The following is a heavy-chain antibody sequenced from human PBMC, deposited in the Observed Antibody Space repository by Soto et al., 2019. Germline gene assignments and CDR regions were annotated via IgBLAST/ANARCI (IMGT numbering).Heavy chain of an antibody. V-gene: IGHV3-23*01. D-gene: IGHD6-6*01. J-gene: IGHJ4*02. Sequence: EVQWLESGGGLVQPGGSLRLSCEASGFTFSSYAMTWVRQGPGKGLEWVSAISNSGGTTYYADSVKGRFTVSRDNSKNTLYLHVSSLRAEDTAVYHCAKGLYTSSVYYFDQWGQGTLVTVSS. CDR1: GFTFSSYA. CDR3: AKGLYTSSVYYFDQ. CDR2: ISNSGGTT.